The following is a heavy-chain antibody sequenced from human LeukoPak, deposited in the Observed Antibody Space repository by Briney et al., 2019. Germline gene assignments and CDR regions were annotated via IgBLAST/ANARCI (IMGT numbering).Heavy chain of an antibody. CDR2: IYHSGST. CDR1: GGSISSGGYS. CDR3: ARGKYSMVRGVIIDYFDY. V-gene: IGHV4-30-2*01. Sequence: SQTLSLTCAVSGGSISSGGYSWSWIRQPPGKGLEWIGYIYHSGSTYYNPSLKSRVTISVDRSKNQFSLKLSSVTAADTAVYYCARGKYSMVRGVIIDYFDYWGQGTLVTVSS. J-gene: IGHJ4*02. D-gene: IGHD3-10*01.